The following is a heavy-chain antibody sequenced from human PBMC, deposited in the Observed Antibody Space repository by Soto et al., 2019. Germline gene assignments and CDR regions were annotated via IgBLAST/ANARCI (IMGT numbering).Heavy chain of an antibody. Sequence: GGSLRHSCAASGFTFSDYAMSWVRQAPGKGLEWVSAISGTGGGTYYADSVKGRFTTSRDNSKNTLYLQMNSLRAEDTAVYYCARRIPTAGLFDYWGQGTLVTVSS. CDR3: ARRIPTAGLFDY. CDR2: ISGTGGGT. V-gene: IGHV3-23*01. CDR1: GFTFSDYA. J-gene: IGHJ4*02. D-gene: IGHD6-13*01.